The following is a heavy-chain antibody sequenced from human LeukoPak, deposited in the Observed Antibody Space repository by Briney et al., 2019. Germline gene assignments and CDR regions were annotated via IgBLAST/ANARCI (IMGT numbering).Heavy chain of an antibody. D-gene: IGHD1-26*01. V-gene: IGHV3-48*01. CDR3: ATIYLIVGATTFDN. Sequence: GGSLRLSCAASGFSFSTYSMNWVRQAPGKGLEWVSYISSSSSTIYYADSVKGRFTISRDNAKKSLYLQMNSLRAEDTAVYYCATIYLIVGATTFDNWGQGTLVTVSS. CDR1: GFSFSTYS. CDR2: ISSSSSTI. J-gene: IGHJ4*02.